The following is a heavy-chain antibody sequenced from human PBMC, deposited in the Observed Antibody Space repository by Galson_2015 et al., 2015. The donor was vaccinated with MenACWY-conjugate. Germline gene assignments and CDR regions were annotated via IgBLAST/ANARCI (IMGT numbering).Heavy chain of an antibody. CDR3: ARMHIVLDATDAFDI. V-gene: IGHV2-70*11. CDR1: GFSLSTYEMC. D-gene: IGHD3-22*01. J-gene: IGHJ3*02. CDR2: IDWRDNK. Sequence: PALVKPTQTLTLTCTFSGFSLSTYEMCIYWVRQPPGKALEWLARIDWRDNKYYTTSLKTRLTISKDTSTNQVVLSMTNVDPVDTATYYCARMHIVLDATDAFDIWGQGTMVTVSS.